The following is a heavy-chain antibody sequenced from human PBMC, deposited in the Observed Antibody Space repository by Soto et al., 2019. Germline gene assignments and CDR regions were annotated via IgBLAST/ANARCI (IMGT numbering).Heavy chain of an antibody. D-gene: IGHD3-3*01. J-gene: IGHJ5*02. CDR3: ARLSKAFYDFWSGYSLGWFDP. CDR2: ISAYNGNT. V-gene: IGHV1-18*01. Sequence: QVQLVQSGAEVKKPGASVKVSCKASGYTFTSYGISWVRQAPGQGLEWMGWISAYNGNTNYAQKLQGRVTMTTDTSTSTAYMELRSLRSDDTVVYYCARLSKAFYDFWSGYSLGWFDPWGQGTLVTVSS. CDR1: GYTFTSYG.